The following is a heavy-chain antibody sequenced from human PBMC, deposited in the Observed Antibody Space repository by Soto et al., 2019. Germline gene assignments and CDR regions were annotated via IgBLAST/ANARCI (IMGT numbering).Heavy chain of an antibody. Sequence: SETLSLTCTVSGDTVRSGSFYWSWIRQPPGKGLEWIGYIYYTGRTSYNPSLKSRVTISIDPSKNHFALNLTSVTAADTAIYYCARDSTAFVFDYWGQGALVTVSS. J-gene: IGHJ4*02. V-gene: IGHV4-61*03. CDR1: GDTVRSGSFY. CDR2: IYYTGRT. D-gene: IGHD2-2*01. CDR3: ARDSTAFVFDY.